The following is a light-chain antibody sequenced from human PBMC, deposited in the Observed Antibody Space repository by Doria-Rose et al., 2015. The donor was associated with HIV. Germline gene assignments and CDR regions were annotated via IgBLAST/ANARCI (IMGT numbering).Light chain of an antibody. CDR1: QRVKSSY. Sequence: DIVMTQSPGTLSLSPGERATLSCRASQRVKSSYLAWYQQKPGQAPRLLIYDASTWATGIPDRFSGSGSGTDFTLTISRLEPEDVAVYYCQQYGTSRGTFGQGTRLEIK. V-gene: IGKV3-20*01. J-gene: IGKJ5*01. CDR2: DAS. CDR3: QQYGTSRGT.